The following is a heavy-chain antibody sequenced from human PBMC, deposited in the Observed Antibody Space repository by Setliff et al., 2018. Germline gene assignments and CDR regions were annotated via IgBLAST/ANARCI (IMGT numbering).Heavy chain of an antibody. V-gene: IGHV3-30*03. J-gene: IGHJ4*02. Sequence: SLRLSCAASGFTFSTYRMHWVRQAPGKGQEWVAVILDDGVKKYHADSVKGRFTISRDNSKNTLYLQMNSLRPEDTAVYYCARTCSGSGCYAGLESWGQGTPVTVSS. D-gene: IGHD2-15*01. CDR3: ARTCSGSGCYAGLES. CDR2: ILDDGVKK. CDR1: GFTFSTYR.